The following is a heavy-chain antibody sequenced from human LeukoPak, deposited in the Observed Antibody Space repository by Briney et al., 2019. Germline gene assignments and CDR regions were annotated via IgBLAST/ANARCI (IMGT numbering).Heavy chain of an antibody. CDR1: GFTFSSYS. Sequence: KTGGSLRLSCAASGFTFSSYSITWVRQAPGKGLEWVSSITSTSSYINYADSAKGRFTISRDNAKNSVYLQMNSLRAEDTAVYYCARVLFGATTINYYYYYMDVWGKGTTVTVSS. CDR3: ARVLFGATTINYYYYYMDV. CDR2: ITSTSSYI. J-gene: IGHJ6*03. V-gene: IGHV3-21*01. D-gene: IGHD1-26*01.